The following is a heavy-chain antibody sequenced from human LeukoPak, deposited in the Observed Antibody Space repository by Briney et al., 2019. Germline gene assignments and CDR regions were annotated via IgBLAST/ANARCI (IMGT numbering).Heavy chain of an antibody. Sequence: ASVKVSCKASGYTFTSYDVNWVRQATGQGLEWMGWVNPNSGHTGYAQKFQGRVTMTRNTSISTAYMELSSLRSEDTAVYYCARGQLRYFDWLLEDYYYYGMDVWGQGTTVTVSS. CDR3: ARGQLRYFDWLLEDYYYYGMDV. CDR1: GYTFTSYD. D-gene: IGHD3-9*01. J-gene: IGHJ6*02. CDR2: VNPNSGHT. V-gene: IGHV1-8*01.